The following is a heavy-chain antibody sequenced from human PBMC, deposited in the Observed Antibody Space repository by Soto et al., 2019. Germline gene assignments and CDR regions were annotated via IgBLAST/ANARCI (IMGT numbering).Heavy chain of an antibody. V-gene: IGHV1-69*02. CDR3: ARPAVNDLDADSSAFDI. D-gene: IGHD1-1*01. J-gene: IGHJ3*02. Sequence: QVQLVQSGAEVKEPGSSVKVSCKVSGGTFSSQTINWVRQVPGQGLEWMGSVIPIIGEGKYAQSFLGRVTITADRPTRTAYRGLSSLRSEDTAVYYCARPAVNDLDADSSAFDIWGQGTMVTVSS. CDR2: VIPIIGEG. CDR1: GGTFSSQT.